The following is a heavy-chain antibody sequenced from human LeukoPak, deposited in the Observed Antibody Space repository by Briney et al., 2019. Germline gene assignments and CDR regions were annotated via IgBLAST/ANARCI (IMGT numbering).Heavy chain of an antibody. CDR3: ARGYLTSTGPFDY. CDR2: ISYDGSNK. J-gene: IGHJ4*02. Sequence: GGSLRLSCAPSGFTFSRHGMHWVRQAPGKGLEWVAVISYDGSNKYYADSVKGRFTISRDNSKNTLYLQMNSLRAEDTAVYYCARGYLTSTGPFDYWGQGTLVTVSS. D-gene: IGHD3-16*01. CDR1: GFTFSRHG. V-gene: IGHV3-30*03.